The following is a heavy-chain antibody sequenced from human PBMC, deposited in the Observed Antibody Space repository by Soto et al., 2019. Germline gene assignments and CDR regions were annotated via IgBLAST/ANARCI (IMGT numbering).Heavy chain of an antibody. CDR2: ISYDGSNK. CDR1: GFTFSSYG. D-gene: IGHD3-3*01. CDR3: AKTFAGRFLEWLLFAAFDI. V-gene: IGHV3-30*18. J-gene: IGHJ3*02. Sequence: GGSLRLSCAASGFTFSSYGMHWVRQAPGKGLAWVAVISYDGSNKYYADSVKGRFTISRDNSKNTLYLQMNSLRAEDTAVYYCAKTFAGRFLEWLLFAAFDIWGQGTMVTVSS.